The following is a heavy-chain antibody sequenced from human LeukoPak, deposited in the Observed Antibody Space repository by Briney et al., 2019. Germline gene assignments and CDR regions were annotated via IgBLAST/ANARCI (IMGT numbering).Heavy chain of an antibody. CDR1: GFTFDNYA. CDR2: ISWNSGTI. Sequence: GGSLRLSCAASGFTFDNYAMNWVRQVPGKGLEWISLISWNSGTIGYADSVKGRSTISRDNANNFLYLQMNSLRAEDTALYYCARAYKDRSLAGKKEFFQHWGQGTLVTVSS. CDR3: ARAYKDRSLAGKKEFFQH. D-gene: IGHD6-19*01. J-gene: IGHJ1*01. V-gene: IGHV3-9*01.